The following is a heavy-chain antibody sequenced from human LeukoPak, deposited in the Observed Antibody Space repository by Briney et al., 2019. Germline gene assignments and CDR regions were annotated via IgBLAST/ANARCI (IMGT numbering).Heavy chain of an antibody. CDR3: AKFDTPYDFWSGSLFDY. CDR1: GFTFSSHW. V-gene: IGHV3-7*03. Sequence: PGGSLRLSCAASGFTFSSHWMNWVRQAPGKGLEWVAKINQDGSDKYYVDSVKGRFTISRDNAKNSLYLQMNSLRAEDTALYYCAKFDTPYDFWSGSLFDYWGQGTLVTVSS. CDR2: INQDGSDK. J-gene: IGHJ4*02. D-gene: IGHD3-3*01.